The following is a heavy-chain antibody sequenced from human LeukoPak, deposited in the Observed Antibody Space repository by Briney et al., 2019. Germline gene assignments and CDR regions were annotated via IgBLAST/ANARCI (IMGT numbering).Heavy chain of an antibody. CDR3: ARVNNGMDV. Sequence: GGSLRLSCAASGFIFRSYSMYWVRQAPGKGLERVSSISTSSTYIYYTDAVKGRFTISRDNAKNSLYLQMNSLRAEDTAVYYCARVNNGMDVWGQGTTVTVSS. CDR2: ISTSSTYI. V-gene: IGHV3-21*01. J-gene: IGHJ6*02. CDR1: GFIFRSYS.